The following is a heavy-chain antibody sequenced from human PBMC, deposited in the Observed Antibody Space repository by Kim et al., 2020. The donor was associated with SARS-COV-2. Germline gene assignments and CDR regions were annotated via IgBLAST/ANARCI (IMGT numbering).Heavy chain of an antibody. Sequence: NYAQKVQGRVTITRDTSNSTAYMELSRLRSDDTAVYYCARLPGYSSSWYDYWGQGTLVTVSS. J-gene: IGHJ4*02. D-gene: IGHD6-13*01. V-gene: IGHV1-2*02. CDR3: ARLPGYSSSWYDY.